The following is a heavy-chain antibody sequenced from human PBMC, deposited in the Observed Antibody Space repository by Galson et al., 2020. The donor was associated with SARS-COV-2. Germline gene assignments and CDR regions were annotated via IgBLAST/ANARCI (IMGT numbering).Heavy chain of an antibody. CDR3: AHKPPGGPVADAFDV. Sequence: KMSGPTLAKPTQTLTLTCHFSGFSLSISGVGVGWIRQPPGQALEWLALIYWDDDKRYRPSLKSRLTITKDTSKNQVVLTMANMDPVDTGTYYCAHKPPGGPVADAFDVWGRGTMVTVSS. CDR1: GFSLSISGVG. D-gene: IGHD3-10*01. CDR2: IYWDDDK. V-gene: IGHV2-5*02. J-gene: IGHJ3*01.